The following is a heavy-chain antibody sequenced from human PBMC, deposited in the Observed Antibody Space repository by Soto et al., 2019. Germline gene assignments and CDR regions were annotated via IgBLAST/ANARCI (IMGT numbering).Heavy chain of an antibody. Sequence: XETLSLTFSVSGGSISSSSSDWGWIRQPPGKVLEWIVDIYETGSTYYNPSLKSRVTIYVDTSMEQFSLRLNSVTAAETATYYCVRLTSRISADSHGRSNWLVTWGPGILVTVSS. D-gene: IGHD2-15*01. J-gene: IGHJ5*02. CDR3: VRLTSRISADSHGRSNWLVT. V-gene: IGHV4-39*01. CDR1: GGSISSSSSD. CDR2: IYETGST.